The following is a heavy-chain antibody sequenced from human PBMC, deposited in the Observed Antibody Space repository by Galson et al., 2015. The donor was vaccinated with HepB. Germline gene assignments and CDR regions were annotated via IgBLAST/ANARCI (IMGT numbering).Heavy chain of an antibody. V-gene: IGHV3-15*01. Sequence: SLRLSCAASGFIFSAAWVYWVRQAPGKGPEWVGRIKTINHGGTRDYAAPVKGRFTISRDDSKNILYLQMNSLKTEDTGVYYCVTDPTYLDILTGYTGVLWGRGTLVTVSS. CDR3: VTDPTYLDILTGYTGVL. J-gene: IGHJ4*02. CDR2: IKTINHGGTR. CDR1: GFIFSAAW. D-gene: IGHD3-9*01.